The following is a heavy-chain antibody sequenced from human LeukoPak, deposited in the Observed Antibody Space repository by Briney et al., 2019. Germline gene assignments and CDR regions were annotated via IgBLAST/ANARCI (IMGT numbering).Heavy chain of an antibody. CDR2: IYSGGST. CDR1: GFTVSSNY. J-gene: IGHJ4*02. Sequence: PGGSLRLSCAASGFTVSSNYMSWVRQAPGKGLEWVSVIYSGGSTYYADSVKGRFTISRDNSKNTLYLQMNSLRAEDTAVYYCARGSAIVATPFDYWGQGTLVTVSS. V-gene: IGHV3-53*05. D-gene: IGHD5-12*01. CDR3: ARGSAIVATPFDY.